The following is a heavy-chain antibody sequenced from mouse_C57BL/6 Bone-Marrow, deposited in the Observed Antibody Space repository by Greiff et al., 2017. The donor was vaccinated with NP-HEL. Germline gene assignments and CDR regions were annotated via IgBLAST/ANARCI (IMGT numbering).Heavy chain of an antibody. J-gene: IGHJ3*01. CDR1: GYTFTDYE. Sequence: QVQLKESGAELVRPGASVTLSCKASGYTFTDYEMHWVKQTPVHGLEWIGAIDPETGGTAYNQKFKGKAILTADKSSSTAYMELRSLTSEDSAVYYCTRAYYINYVRFAYWGQGTLVTVSA. CDR2: IDPETGGT. V-gene: IGHV1-15*01. CDR3: TRAYYINYVRFAY. D-gene: IGHD2-5*01.